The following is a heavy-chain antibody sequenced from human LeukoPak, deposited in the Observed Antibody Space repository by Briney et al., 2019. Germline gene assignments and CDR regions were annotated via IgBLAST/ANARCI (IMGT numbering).Heavy chain of an antibody. J-gene: IGHJ3*02. V-gene: IGHV3-30-3*01. CDR3: ARDWGTMMAGAFDI. CDR1: GFTFSSYA. Sequence: GGSLRLSCAASGFTFSSYAMHWVRQAPGKGLERVAVISYDGSNKYYADSAKGRFTISRDNSKNTLYLQMNSLRAEDTAVYYCARDWGTMMAGAFDIWGQGTMVTVSS. D-gene: IGHD3-22*01. CDR2: ISYDGSNK.